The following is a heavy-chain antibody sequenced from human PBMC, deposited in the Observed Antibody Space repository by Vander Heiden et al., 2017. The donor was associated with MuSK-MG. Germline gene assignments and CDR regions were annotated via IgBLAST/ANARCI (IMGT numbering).Heavy chain of an antibody. CDR3: TRDLYDFWSGSRWFDP. D-gene: IGHD3-3*01. J-gene: IGHJ5*02. CDR2: IRSKAYGGTT. Sequence: EVQLVESGGGLVQPGRSLRLSCTASGFTFGDYAMSWVRQAPGKGLEWVGFIRSKAYGGTTEYAASVKGRFTISRDDSKSIAYLQMNSLKTEDTAVYYCTRDLYDFWSGSRWFDPWGQGTLVTVSS. CDR1: GFTFGDYA. V-gene: IGHV3-49*04.